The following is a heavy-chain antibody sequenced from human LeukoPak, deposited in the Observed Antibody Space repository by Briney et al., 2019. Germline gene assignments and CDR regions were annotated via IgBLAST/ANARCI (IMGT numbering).Heavy chain of an antibody. CDR3: ARVVVRDANNYKDY. Sequence: PSETLSLTCTVSGGSISPYYWSWIRQPPGKGLEWIGYIYYSGSTNYNPSLKSRVTISVDTSKNQFSLKLSSVTAADTAVYYCARVVVRDANNYKDYWGQGTLVTVSS. CDR1: GGSISPYY. D-gene: IGHD5-24*01. J-gene: IGHJ4*02. CDR2: IYYSGST. V-gene: IGHV4-59*01.